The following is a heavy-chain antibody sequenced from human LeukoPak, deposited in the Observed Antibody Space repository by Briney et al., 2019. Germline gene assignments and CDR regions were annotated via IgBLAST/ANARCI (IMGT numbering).Heavy chain of an antibody. CDR2: IYSGGST. J-gene: IGHJ4*02. V-gene: IGHV3-53*01. Sequence: GGSLRLSCAASGFTVSSNYMSWVRQAPGKGLEWVSVIYSGGSTYYADSVKGRFTISRDNSKNTLYLQMNSLRAEDTAVYYCAKDIAVAGMGYFDYWGQGTLVTVSS. CDR1: GFTVSSNY. CDR3: AKDIAVAGMGYFDY. D-gene: IGHD6-19*01.